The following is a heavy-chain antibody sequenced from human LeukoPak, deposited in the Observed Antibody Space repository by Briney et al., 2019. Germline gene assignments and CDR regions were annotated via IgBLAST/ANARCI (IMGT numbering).Heavy chain of an antibody. D-gene: IGHD3-22*01. Sequence: SETLSLTCTVSGDSISSGDYYWSWIRQPAGKGLEWIGRISSSGSTNYNPSLKSRVTISADTSKNQFSLKLSSATAADTAVYFCAKGPYSYDSSGAFDIWGQGTMVTVSS. CDR2: ISSSGST. CDR1: GDSISSGDYY. J-gene: IGHJ3*02. CDR3: AKGPYSYDSSGAFDI. V-gene: IGHV4-61*02.